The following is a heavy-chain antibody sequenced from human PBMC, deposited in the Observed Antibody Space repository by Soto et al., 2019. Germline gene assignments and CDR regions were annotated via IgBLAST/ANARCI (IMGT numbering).Heavy chain of an antibody. CDR1: GGSFSGYY. D-gene: IGHD2-15*01. CDR2: INHSGTT. Sequence: QVQLHQWGAGLLKPSETLSLTCTVYGGSFSGYYWSWIRQPPGKGLEWIGEINHSGTTNCNPSLKSRVTMSVDTSKNQFSLRLSSVTAADTAMYYCAGAEYCSGGTCYYSDYWGQGTLVTVSS. J-gene: IGHJ4*02. V-gene: IGHV4-34*01. CDR3: AGAEYCSGGTCYYSDY.